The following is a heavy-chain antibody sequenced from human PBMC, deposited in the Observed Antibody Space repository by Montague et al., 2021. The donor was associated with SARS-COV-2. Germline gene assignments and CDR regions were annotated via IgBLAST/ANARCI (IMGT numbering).Heavy chain of an antibody. V-gene: IGHV4-61*01. CDR2: LFHIDTA. Sequence: SETLSLTCTVSDGSVISTYPHWHWVRQSPGRGLEWIGGYLFHIDTADYNASLRSRVTISVDTSKNQFSLKLTSVTAADTAVYCARTGDAYTRYYFDYWGQGTLVTVSS. D-gene: IGHD5-24*01. CDR3: ARTGDAYTRYYFDY. CDR1: DGSVISTYPH. J-gene: IGHJ4*02.